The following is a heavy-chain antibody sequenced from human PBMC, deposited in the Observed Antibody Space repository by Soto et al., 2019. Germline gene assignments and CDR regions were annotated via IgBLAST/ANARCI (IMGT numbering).Heavy chain of an antibody. CDR1: GGSISSAAYC. D-gene: IGHD7-27*01. Sequence: QVQLQESGPRLVSSSQTLSLTCTVSGGSISSAAYCWSWIRQSPDKGLEWIGHIYDGGTTYSSPSLKGRVTISADTSETQFSLKLSSVSAADTAVYYCDRGPSGDKIDYWGQGIQVTVSS. V-gene: IGHV4-30-4*01. J-gene: IGHJ4*02. CDR2: IYDGGTT. CDR3: DRGPSGDKIDY.